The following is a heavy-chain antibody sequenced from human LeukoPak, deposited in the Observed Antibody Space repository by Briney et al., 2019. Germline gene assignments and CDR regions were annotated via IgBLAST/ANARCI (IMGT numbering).Heavy chain of an antibody. CDR2: IYSGGNT. CDR1: GFTVSSNY. D-gene: IGHD3-22*01. J-gene: IGHJ4*02. Sequence: GGSLRLSCAASGFTVSSNYMSWVRQAPGEGLEWVSVIYSGGNTYYADSVKGRFTISRDNSKNTLYLQMNSLRAEDTAVYYCARARLRVYDSSGYYYVGDYYFDYWGQGTLVTVSS. V-gene: IGHV3-53*01. CDR3: ARARLRVYDSSGYYYVGDYYFDY.